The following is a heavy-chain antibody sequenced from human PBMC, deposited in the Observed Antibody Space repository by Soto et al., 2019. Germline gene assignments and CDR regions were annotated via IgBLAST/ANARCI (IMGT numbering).Heavy chain of an antibody. J-gene: IGHJ2*01. Sequence: QVQLVQSGAEVKKPGSSVKVSCKASGGTFSSYAISWVRQAPGQGLEWMGGIIPIFGTANYAQKFQGRVTITADESTSTAYMERSSLRSEDTAVYYCARDGQQLTTHWYFDLWGRGTLVTVSS. D-gene: IGHD6-13*01. V-gene: IGHV1-69*12. CDR2: IIPIFGTA. CDR1: GGTFSSYA. CDR3: ARDGQQLTTHWYFDL.